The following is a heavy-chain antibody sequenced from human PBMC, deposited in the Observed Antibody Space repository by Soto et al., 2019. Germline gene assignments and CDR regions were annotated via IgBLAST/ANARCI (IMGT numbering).Heavy chain of an antibody. CDR3: ARDPPIVVVPAAMWSWFDS. J-gene: IGHJ5*01. CDR1: GYTFTSYG. D-gene: IGHD2-2*01. V-gene: IGHV1-18*01. Sequence: GASVKVSCKASGYTFTSYGISWVRQAPGQGLEWMGWISAYNGNTNYAQKLQGRVTMTTDTSTSTAYMELRSLRSDDTAVYYCARDPPIVVVPAAMWSWFDSWGQRTLVTGSS. CDR2: ISAYNGNT.